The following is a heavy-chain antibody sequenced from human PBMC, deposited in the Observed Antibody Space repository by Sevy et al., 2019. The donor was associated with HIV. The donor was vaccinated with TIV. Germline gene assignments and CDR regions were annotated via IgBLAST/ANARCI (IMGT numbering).Heavy chain of an antibody. D-gene: IGHD2-21*01. CDR1: GDSVSSYF. CDR3: ARYSVIFPRIFDS. CDR2: IYYTGNT. V-gene: IGHV4-59*02. Sequence: SETLSLTCTVSGDSVSSYFWTWIRQPPGKGVEWIGNIYYTGNTNYNPSLKSGVTMSLDTSNKRFSQRLSSVTAADTAVYYCARYSVIFPRIFDSWGQGTLVTVSS. J-gene: IGHJ4*02.